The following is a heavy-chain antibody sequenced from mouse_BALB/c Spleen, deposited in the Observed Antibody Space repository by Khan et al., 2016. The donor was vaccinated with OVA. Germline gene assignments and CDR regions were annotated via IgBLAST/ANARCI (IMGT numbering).Heavy chain of an antibody. J-gene: IGHJ2*01. CDR2: ISTYSGNT. CDR1: GYTFTDYA. CDR3: ARPAYDGYYDC. V-gene: IGHV1S137*01. Sequence: VQLQESGPELVRPGVSVKISCTGSGYTFTDYAMYWVKQSHAKSLEWIGLISTYSGNTNYNQKFKGKATMTVDKSSSTAYMELARLTSEDSAICYCARPAYDGYYDCWGQGTALTVSS. D-gene: IGHD2-3*01.